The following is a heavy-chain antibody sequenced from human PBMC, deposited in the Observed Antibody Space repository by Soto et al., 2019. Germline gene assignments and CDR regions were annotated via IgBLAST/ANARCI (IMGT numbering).Heavy chain of an antibody. CDR1: GYTFTSYG. J-gene: IGHJ4*02. Sequence: QVQLVQSGAEVKKPGASVKVSCKASGYTFTSYGISWVRQAPGQGLEWMGWISAYNGNTNYAQKLQGRVTMSTTRYTSTSYMELRSLRSDDTVVYYCVRYRRSAKDIVVVVADDRGFDYRGQGTLVTV. D-gene: IGHD2-15*01. CDR3: VRYRRSAKDIVVVVADDRGFDY. V-gene: IGHV1-18*01. CDR2: ISAYNGNT.